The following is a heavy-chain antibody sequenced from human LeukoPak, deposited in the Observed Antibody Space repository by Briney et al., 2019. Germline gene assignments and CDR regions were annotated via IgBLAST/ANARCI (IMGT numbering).Heavy chain of an antibody. D-gene: IGHD3-22*01. V-gene: IGHV4-59*08. CDR2: IYYSGST. J-gene: IGHJ4*02. CDR1: GGSISSYY. Sequence: SSETLSLTCTVSGGSISSYYWSWIRQPPGKGLEWIGYIYYSGSTNYNPSLKSRVTISVDTSKNQFSLKLSSVTAADTAVYYCARQAPPKYYYDSSGYYREDYFDYWGQGTLVTVSS. CDR3: ARQAPPKYYYDSSGYYREDYFDY.